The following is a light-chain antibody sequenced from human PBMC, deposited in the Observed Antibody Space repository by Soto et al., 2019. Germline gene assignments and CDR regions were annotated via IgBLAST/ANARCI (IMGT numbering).Light chain of an antibody. CDR1: QSFRTG. V-gene: IGKV3-15*01. CDR3: QQYDYLWT. Sequence: EMVMTQSPATLSVSPGEGATLSCRASQSFRTGLAWYQQKPGQAPRLLIYGASIRATGIPARFSGSGSGTEFTLTITSLQSEDFAVYYCQQYDYLWTFGQGTKVDIK. J-gene: IGKJ1*01. CDR2: GAS.